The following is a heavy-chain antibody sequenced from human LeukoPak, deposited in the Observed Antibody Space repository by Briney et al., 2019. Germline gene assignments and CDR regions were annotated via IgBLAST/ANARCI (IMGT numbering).Heavy chain of an antibody. CDR3: ARVGTDWSGGGPYYYYYMDV. CDR1: GFTFSDYY. D-gene: IGHD2-15*01. J-gene: IGHJ6*03. Sequence: PGGSLRLSCAASGFTFSDYYMSWVRQAPGKGLEWVANIKQDGSEKYYVDSVKGRFTISRDNAKNSLYLQMNSLRAEDTAVYYCARVGTDWSGGGPYYYYYMDVWGKGTTVTVSS. CDR2: IKQDGSEK. V-gene: IGHV3-7*01.